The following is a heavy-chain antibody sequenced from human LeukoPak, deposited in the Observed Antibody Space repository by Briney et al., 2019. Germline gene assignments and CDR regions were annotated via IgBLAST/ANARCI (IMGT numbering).Heavy chain of an antibody. J-gene: IGHJ3*02. Sequence: ASVKVSCKASGYTFTGYYMHWVRQAPGQGLEWMGWINPNSGGTNYAQKFQGRVTMTRDTSISTAYMELSRLRSDGTAVYYCARSIVVVAATGDFDIWGQGTMVTVSS. V-gene: IGHV1-2*02. CDR2: INPNSGGT. D-gene: IGHD2-15*01. CDR1: GYTFTGYY. CDR3: ARSIVVVAATGDFDI.